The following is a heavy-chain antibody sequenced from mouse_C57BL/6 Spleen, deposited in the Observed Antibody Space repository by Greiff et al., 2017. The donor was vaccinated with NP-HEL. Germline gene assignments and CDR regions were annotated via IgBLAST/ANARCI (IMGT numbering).Heavy chain of an antibody. V-gene: IGHV1-26*01. CDR3: ARDLYDYDDYLDY. J-gene: IGHJ2*01. CDR1: GYTFTDYY. D-gene: IGHD2-4*01. Sequence: EVKLQQSGPELVKPGASVKISCKASGYTFTDYYMNWVKQSHGKSLEWIGDINPNNGGTSYNQKFKGKATLTVDKSSSTAYMELRSLTSEDSAVYYCARDLYDYDDYLDYWGQGTTLTVSS. CDR2: INPNNGGT.